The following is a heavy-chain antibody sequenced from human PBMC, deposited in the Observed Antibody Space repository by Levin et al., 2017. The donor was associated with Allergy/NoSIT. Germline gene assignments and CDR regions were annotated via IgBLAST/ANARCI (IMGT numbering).Heavy chain of an antibody. V-gene: IGHV3-23*01. CDR2: ISGSGGST. CDR3: AKDLPDYYYYYYMDV. CDR1: GFTFSSYA. Sequence: GWSLRLSCAASGFTFSSYAMSWVRQAPGKGLEWVSAISGSGGSTYYADSVKGRFTISRDNSKNTLYLQMNSLRAEDTAVYYCAKDLPDYYYYYYMDVWGKGTTVTVSS. J-gene: IGHJ6*03.